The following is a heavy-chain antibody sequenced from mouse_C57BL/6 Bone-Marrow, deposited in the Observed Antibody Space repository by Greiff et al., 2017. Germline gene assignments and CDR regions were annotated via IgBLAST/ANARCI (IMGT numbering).Heavy chain of an antibody. CDR1: GFTFSSYG. J-gene: IGHJ3*01. D-gene: IGHD2-1*01. CDR2: LSSGGSYT. V-gene: IGHV5-6*01. CDR3: ARLEIYYGNYYAY. Sequence: EVKLVESGGDLVKPGGSLKLSCAASGFTFSSYGMSWVRQTPDKRLEWVATLSSGGSYTYYPDSVKGRFTISRDNAKNTLYLQMSSLKSEDTAMYYCARLEIYYGNYYAYWGQGTLVTVSA.